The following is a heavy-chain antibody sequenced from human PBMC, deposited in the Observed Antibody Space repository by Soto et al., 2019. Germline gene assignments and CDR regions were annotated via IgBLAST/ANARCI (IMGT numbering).Heavy chain of an antibody. CDR1: GFTFSNYG. Sequence: QVQLAESGGGVVQPGRSLRLSCAASGFTFSNYGMHWVRQAPGKGLEWVALISFDGSDKSYADSVKGRFTISRDDSKNTLYLQMNSLKREDTALYYCAKDQDVATPGGDFEFWGRGTLVTVSS. CDR2: ISFDGSDK. CDR3: AKDQDVATPGGDFEF. J-gene: IGHJ2*01. V-gene: IGHV3-30*18. D-gene: IGHD3-10*01.